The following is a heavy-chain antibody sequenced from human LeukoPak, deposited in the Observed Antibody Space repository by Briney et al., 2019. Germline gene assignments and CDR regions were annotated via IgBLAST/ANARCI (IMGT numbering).Heavy chain of an antibody. Sequence: GRSLRLSCAASGFTFSSYAMHWVRQAPGKGLEWVAFIRYDGSNKYYADSVKGRFTISRDNSKNTLYLQMNSLRAEDTAVYYCAKGYSSLFDYWGQGTLVTVSS. V-gene: IGHV3-30*14. CDR2: IRYDGSNK. CDR1: GFTFSSYA. J-gene: IGHJ4*02. D-gene: IGHD6-13*01. CDR3: AKGYSSLFDY.